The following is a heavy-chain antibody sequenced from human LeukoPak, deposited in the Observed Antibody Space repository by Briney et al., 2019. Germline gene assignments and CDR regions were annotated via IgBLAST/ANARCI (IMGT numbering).Heavy chain of an antibody. CDR1: GYSFTDYY. Sequence: GASVKVSCKTSGYSFTDYYMHWVRQAPGQGLEWMGWINPNSGGTSSAQKFQGRVTMNRDTSITTVYMEVSWLTSDDTAIYYCARADRLDGGPYLIGPWGQGTLVTVSS. D-gene: IGHD2-21*01. J-gene: IGHJ5*02. V-gene: IGHV1-2*02. CDR2: INPNSGGT. CDR3: ARADRLDGGPYLIGP.